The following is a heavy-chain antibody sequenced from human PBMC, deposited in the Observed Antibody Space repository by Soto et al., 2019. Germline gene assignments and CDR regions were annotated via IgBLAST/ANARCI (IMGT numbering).Heavy chain of an antibody. CDR1: GYIFTSHW. CDR2: IYPGDSET. V-gene: IGHV5-51*01. J-gene: IGHJ6*02. Sequence: PGESLKISCKCSGYIFTSHWIAWVRQMPGKGLEWMGIIYPGDSETRHSPSFQGQVTISADKSISTAYLQWSSLRASETAIYYCALCGLRNAYFGMDVCGQVTTVPVSS. D-gene: IGHD3-16*01. CDR3: ALCGLRNAYFGMDV.